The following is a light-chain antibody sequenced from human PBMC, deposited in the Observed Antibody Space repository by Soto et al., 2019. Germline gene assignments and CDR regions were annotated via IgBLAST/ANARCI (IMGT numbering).Light chain of an antibody. V-gene: IGLV2-14*01. CDR3: SSYTTIGTWV. CDR1: SSDVGDRNY. Sequence: SALTQPASVSGSPGQSITISCTGTSSDVGDRNYVSWYQQHPGKAPKLMIFEVNNRPSGVSNRFSGSKSGNTASLTISGLQAEDEADYYCSSYTTIGTWVFGGGTKLTVL. J-gene: IGLJ3*02. CDR2: EVN.